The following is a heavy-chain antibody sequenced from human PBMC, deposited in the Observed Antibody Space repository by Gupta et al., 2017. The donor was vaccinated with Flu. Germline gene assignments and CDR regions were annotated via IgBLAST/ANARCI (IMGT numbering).Heavy chain of an antibody. J-gene: IGHJ6*04. CDR1: GFLFAYSR. Sequence: EVNLVASGGGLVKPGVSLRLSCAASGFLFAYSRFDWVRQAPGKGLEWVASISTNDIYKDYADSVKGRFTISRNNARNTSFLQMTNLRVEDTAVYYCGREAYAYHHFDAWGKGTTVTVSS. CDR3: GREAYAYHHFDA. D-gene: IGHD3-16*01. V-gene: IGHV3-21*04. CDR2: ISTNDIYK.